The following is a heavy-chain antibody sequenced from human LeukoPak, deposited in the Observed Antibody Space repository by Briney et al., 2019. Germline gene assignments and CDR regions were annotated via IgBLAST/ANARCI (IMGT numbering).Heavy chain of an antibody. D-gene: IGHD6-13*01. CDR2: IIPIFGTA. CDR1: GYTFTSYG. Sequence: GASVKVSCKASGYTFTSYGISWVRQAPGQGLEWMGGIIPIFGTANYAQKFQGRVTITADESTSTAYMELSSLRSEDTAVYYCAANIRIAAAGCWGQGTLVTVSS. V-gene: IGHV1-69*13. CDR3: AANIRIAAAGC. J-gene: IGHJ4*02.